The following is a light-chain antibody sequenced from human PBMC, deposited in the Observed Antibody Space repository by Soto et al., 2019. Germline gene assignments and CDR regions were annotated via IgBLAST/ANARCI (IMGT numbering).Light chain of an antibody. J-gene: IGKJ4*01. CDR2: AAS. V-gene: IGKV1-39*01. CDR3: PQSYITPAG. CDR1: QSISTH. Sequence: DIQMTQSPSSLSASVGARVTITCRASQSISTHLNWYQQKPGKAPNLLIYAASSFQSGVPSRFSGSGSGTAFTLTISSLQPEDFATYFCPQSYITPAGFGGGTKVEIK.